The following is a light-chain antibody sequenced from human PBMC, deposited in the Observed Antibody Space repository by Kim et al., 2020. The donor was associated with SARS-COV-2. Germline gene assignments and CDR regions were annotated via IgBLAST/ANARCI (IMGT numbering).Light chain of an antibody. V-gene: IGLV7-43*01. J-gene: IGLJ1*01. CDR2: GII. CDR3: LLFYGGVHV. CDR1: TGTVTSYYH. Sequence: PGGTDTRPRSASTGTVTSYYHPNWFQQKPGQPPRALIYGIINSHSWTPARFSGSLLGGKAALTLSGVQPEDEAEYYCLLFYGGVHVFGAGTKVTVL.